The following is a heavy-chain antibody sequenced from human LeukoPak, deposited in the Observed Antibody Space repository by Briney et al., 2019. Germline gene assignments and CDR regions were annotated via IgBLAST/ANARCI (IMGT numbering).Heavy chain of an antibody. Sequence: GGSLRPSCAASGFTFSSYAMSWVRQAPGKGLEWVSAISGSGGSTYYADSVKGRFTISRDNSKNTLYLQMNSLRAEDTAVYYCAKAGYYYGSGSYYNYWGQGTLVTVSS. CDR3: AKAGYYYGSGSYYNY. CDR1: GFTFSSYA. D-gene: IGHD3-10*01. V-gene: IGHV3-23*01. J-gene: IGHJ4*02. CDR2: ISGSGGST.